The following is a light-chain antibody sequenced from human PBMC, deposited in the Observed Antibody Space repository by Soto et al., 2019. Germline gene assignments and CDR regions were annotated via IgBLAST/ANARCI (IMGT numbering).Light chain of an antibody. J-gene: IGLJ1*01. CDR2: EGS. CDR1: NSDVGSYNL. V-gene: IGLV2-23*01. Sequence: QSALTQPASVSGSPGQSITISCTGTNSDVGSYNLVSWYQQNPGKAPKLIIYEGSKRPSGVSNRFSGSKSGNTASLTISGLQAEDESDYYCCSYGDSTTGVFGTGTKLTVL. CDR3: CSYGDSTTGV.